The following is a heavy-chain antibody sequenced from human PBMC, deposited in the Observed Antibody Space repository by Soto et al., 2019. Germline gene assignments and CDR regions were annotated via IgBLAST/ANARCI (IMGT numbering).Heavy chain of an antibody. D-gene: IGHD1-7*01. CDR3: AKDVTHTWNYGRPPIYAMDV. Sequence: QVQLVESGGGVVQPGRSLRLSCAASGFTFSNFGMHWVRQAPGKGLEWVAALADEGSNKYYADSVKGRFTISRDNSNNTLYLQMNSVKVEDTAVYYCAKDVTHTWNYGRPPIYAMDVWGQGTTVTVSS. CDR2: LADEGSNK. CDR1: GFTFSNFG. V-gene: IGHV3-30*18. J-gene: IGHJ6*02.